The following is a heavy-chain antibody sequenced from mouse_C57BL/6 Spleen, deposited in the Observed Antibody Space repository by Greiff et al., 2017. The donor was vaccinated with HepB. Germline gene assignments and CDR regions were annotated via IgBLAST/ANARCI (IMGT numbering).Heavy chain of an antibody. CDR2: ILPGSGST. V-gene: IGHV1-9*01. CDR3: ARRGAYSNYAGRGFDY. CDR1: GYTFTGYW. D-gene: IGHD2-5*01. Sequence: VQLQQSGAELMKPGASVKLSCKATGYTFTGYWIEWVKQRPGHGLEWIGEILPGSGSTNYNEKFKGKATFTADTSSNTAYMQLSSLTTEDSAIYYCARRGAYSNYAGRGFDYWGQGTTLTVSS. J-gene: IGHJ2*01.